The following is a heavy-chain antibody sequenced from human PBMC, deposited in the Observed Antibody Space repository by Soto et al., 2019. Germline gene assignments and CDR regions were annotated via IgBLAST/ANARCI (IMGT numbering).Heavy chain of an antibody. J-gene: IGHJ5*02. CDR3: ARKPTTVDTDLWFDP. V-gene: IGHV4-39*01. Sequence: QLQLLESGPGLVKASETLSLTCSVSGGSISTSRSYWAWIRQPPGKGLEWLANIFYRGIIFYNTSIESRVSVPDDTFKNEFSMKLSSVSAADTTVYYCARKPTTVDTDLWFDPWGQGTLVTVS. D-gene: IGHD1-1*01. CDR1: GGSISTSRSY. CDR2: IFYRGII.